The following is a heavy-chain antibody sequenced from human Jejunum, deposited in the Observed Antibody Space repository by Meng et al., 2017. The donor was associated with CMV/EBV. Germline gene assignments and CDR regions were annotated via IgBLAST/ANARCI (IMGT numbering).Heavy chain of an antibody. D-gene: IGHD4-17*01. Sequence: GFTFTSYSITWVRQAPGKGLEWLSYISGSSTYIYHADSVKGRFTISRDNAKDSVYLQMNGLRAEDAAVYYCARAIDYGDPNWFDTWGQGTLVTVSS. CDR1: GFTFTSYS. J-gene: IGHJ5*02. V-gene: IGHV3-21*01. CDR2: ISGSSTYI. CDR3: ARAIDYGDPNWFDT.